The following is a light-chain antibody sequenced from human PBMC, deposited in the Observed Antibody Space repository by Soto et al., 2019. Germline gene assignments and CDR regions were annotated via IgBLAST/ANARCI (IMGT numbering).Light chain of an antibody. J-gene: IGLJ2*01. CDR1: STDVGGSEY. CDR3: ASFSSTTTTTVV. V-gene: IGLV2-14*01. Sequence: QSVLTQPASVSGSPGQSITISCTGTSTDVGGSEYDSWYQQHPSKAPKLIISAVSNRPSGVPNRFSASKSGNTASLTISGLQAEDEADYFCASFSSTTTTTVVFGGGTKLTVL. CDR2: AVS.